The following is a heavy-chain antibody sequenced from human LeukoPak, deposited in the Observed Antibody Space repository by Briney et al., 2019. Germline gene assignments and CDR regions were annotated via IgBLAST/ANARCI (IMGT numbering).Heavy chain of an antibody. CDR3: ARFSDYTAMVTGDY. CDR2: IYYSGST. CDR1: GGSISSGDYY. J-gene: IGHJ4*02. V-gene: IGHV4-30-4*01. D-gene: IGHD5-18*01. Sequence: SETLSLTCTVSGGSISSGDYYWSWIRQPPGKGLEWIVYIYYSGSTYYNPSLKSRVTISVDTSKNQFSLKLSSVTAADTAVYYCARFSDYTAMVTGDYWGQGTLVTVSS.